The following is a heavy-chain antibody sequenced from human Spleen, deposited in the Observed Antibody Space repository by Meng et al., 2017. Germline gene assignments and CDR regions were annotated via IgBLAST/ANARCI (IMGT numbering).Heavy chain of an antibody. V-gene: IGHV1-24*01. CDR2: FDPEDGET. CDR3: ARGTVEVRGVIPTYGMDV. J-gene: IGHJ6*02. CDR1: GYTLTELS. D-gene: IGHD3-10*01. Sequence: ASVKVSCKVSGYTLTELSMHWVRQAPGKGLEWMGGFDPEDGETIYAQKFQGRVTITTDESTSTAYMELSSLRSEDTAVYYCARGTVEVRGVIPTYGMDVWGQGTTVTVSS.